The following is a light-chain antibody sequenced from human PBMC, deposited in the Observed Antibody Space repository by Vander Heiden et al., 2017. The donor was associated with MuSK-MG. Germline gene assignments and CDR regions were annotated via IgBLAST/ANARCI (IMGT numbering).Light chain of an antibody. V-gene: IGKV3-15*01. Sequence: IVMTQSPATLSVSPGESATLSCRASQTVSSNLAWYQQKPGQAPRPLIYGTSTRATGIPARFSGSGSGTEFTLTISSLQSEDFAVYYCQQDNNWPPVTFGQGTKLEIK. CDR3: QQDNNWPPVT. CDR1: QTVSSN. CDR2: GTS. J-gene: IGKJ2*01.